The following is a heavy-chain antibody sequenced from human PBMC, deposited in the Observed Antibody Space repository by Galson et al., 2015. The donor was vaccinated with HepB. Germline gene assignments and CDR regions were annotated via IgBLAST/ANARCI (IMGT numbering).Heavy chain of an antibody. CDR3: ATSLGFGYGDSTVAIDY. J-gene: IGHJ4*02. V-gene: IGHV3-15*01. CDR2: IKSKAEDGTT. Sequence: SLRLSCAAFGFTFNNAWMSWVRQAPGKGLEWVGRIKSKAEDGTTIYAAPVKGRFTISRDDSKNTLYLQMNSLTTEDTAVYYCATSLGFGYGDSTVAIDYWGQGTLVTVSS. CDR1: GFTFNNAW. D-gene: IGHD2/OR15-2a*01.